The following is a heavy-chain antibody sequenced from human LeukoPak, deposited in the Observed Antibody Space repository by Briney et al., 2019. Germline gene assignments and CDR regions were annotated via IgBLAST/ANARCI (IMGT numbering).Heavy chain of an antibody. Sequence: ASVKVSCKVSGYTLTELSMHWVRQAPGKGLEWMGGFDPEDGETIYAQKFQGRVTMTEDTSTDTAYMELGSLRSEDTAVYYCAREAGYCTNGVCHSEHWGQGTLVTVSS. D-gene: IGHD2-8*01. J-gene: IGHJ1*01. CDR3: AREAGYCTNGVCHSEH. CDR1: GYTLTELS. V-gene: IGHV1-24*01. CDR2: FDPEDGET.